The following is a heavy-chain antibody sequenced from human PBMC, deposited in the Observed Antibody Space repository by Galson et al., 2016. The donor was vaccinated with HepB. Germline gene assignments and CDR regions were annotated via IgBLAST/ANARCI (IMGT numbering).Heavy chain of an antibody. CDR1: GFTFSQYG. CDR3: ARNPSLRGLRLGEIPPNWYFDL. Sequence: SLRLSCAASGFTFSQYGMHWVRQAPGKGLEWVAVISHDGLNNYHGDSLKGRFTISRDNSRNTLYLQMNSLGAEDTAVYYCARNPSLRGLRLGEIPPNWYFDLWGRGTLVTVSS. J-gene: IGHJ2*01. D-gene: IGHD3-16*01. V-gene: IGHV3-30*03. CDR2: ISHDGLNN.